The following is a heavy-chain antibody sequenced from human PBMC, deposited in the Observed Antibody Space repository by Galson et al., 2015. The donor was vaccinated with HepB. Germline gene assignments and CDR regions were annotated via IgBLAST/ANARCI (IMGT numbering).Heavy chain of an antibody. D-gene: IGHD2-2*01. V-gene: IGHV3-30*18. J-gene: IGHJ4*02. CDR3: AKDGEVYCSSTSCYGPFDY. CDR2: ISYDGSNK. Sequence: SLRLSCAASGFTFSSYGMHWVRQAPGKGLEWVAVISYDGSNKYYADSVKGRFTISRDNSKNTLYLQMNSLRAEDTAVYYCAKDGEVYCSSTSCYGPFDYWGQGTLVTVSS. CDR1: GFTFSSYG.